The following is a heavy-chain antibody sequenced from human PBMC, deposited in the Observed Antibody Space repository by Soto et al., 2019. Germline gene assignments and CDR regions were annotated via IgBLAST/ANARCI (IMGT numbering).Heavy chain of an antibody. Sequence: SGGSLRLSCAASGFTFSSYGMHWVRQAPGKGLEWVAVIWYDGSNKYYADSVKGRFTISRDNSKNTLYLQMNSLRAEDTAVYYCARSDTAMAIDYWRQGTLVTVSS. J-gene: IGHJ4*02. CDR3: ARSDTAMAIDY. CDR2: IWYDGSNK. V-gene: IGHV3-33*01. CDR1: GFTFSSYG. D-gene: IGHD5-18*01.